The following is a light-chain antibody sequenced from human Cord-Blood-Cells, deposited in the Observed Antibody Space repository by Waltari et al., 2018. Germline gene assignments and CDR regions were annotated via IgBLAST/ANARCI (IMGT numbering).Light chain of an antibody. CDR1: SSDVGGYNY. V-gene: IGLV2-14*01. J-gene: IGLJ2*01. Sequence: QSALTQSASVSGSPGQSITISCTGTSSDVGGYNYVSWYQQHPGKAPKLMIYDVSNRPSGVSNRFSSSKSGNTASLTISGLQAEDEADYYCSSYTSSSTVVFGGGTKLTVL. CDR3: SSYTSSSTVV. CDR2: DVS.